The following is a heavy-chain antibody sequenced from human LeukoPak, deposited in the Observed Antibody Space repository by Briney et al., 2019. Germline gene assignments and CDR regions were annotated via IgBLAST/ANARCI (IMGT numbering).Heavy chain of an antibody. CDR1: SGSISSFY. D-gene: IGHD3-22*01. V-gene: IGHV4-59*08. CDR3: ATETSYYYDSSGPLGFSPLFDY. J-gene: IGHJ4*02. CDR2: IHYTGST. Sequence: PSETLSLTCTVSSGSISSFYWSWIRQSPGKGLEWIGYIHYTGSTDYNPSLKSRVTISVDTSKNQFSLKLSSVTAADTAVYYCATETSYYYDSSGPLGFSPLFDYWGQGTLVTVSS.